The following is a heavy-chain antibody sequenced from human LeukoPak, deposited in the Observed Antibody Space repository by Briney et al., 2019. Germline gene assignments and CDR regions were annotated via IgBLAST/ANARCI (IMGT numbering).Heavy chain of an antibody. CDR2: ISSSSSYI. D-gene: IGHD6-19*01. V-gene: IGHV3-21*01. CDR1: GFTFSSYS. J-gene: IGHJ4*02. CDR3: ARVGSSGWYVGY. Sequence: GGSLRLSCAASGFTFSSYSMNWVRQAPGKRLEWVSSISSSSSYIYYADPVKGRFTISRDNAKNSLYLQMNSLRAEDTAVYYCARVGSSGWYVGYWGQGTLVTVSS.